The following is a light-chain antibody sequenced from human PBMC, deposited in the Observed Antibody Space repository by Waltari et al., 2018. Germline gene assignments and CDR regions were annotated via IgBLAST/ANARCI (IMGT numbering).Light chain of an antibody. CDR3: QHYVRLPAT. Sequence: EVVLTQSPGTLPLSPGERATLSCRARQSVSRALAWYQQKPGQAPRLLIYGASIRATGIPYRLSVSGSGTDFSLTISRLEPADSAMYYCQHYVRLPATFGQGTKVEIK. V-gene: IGKV3-20*01. CDR2: GAS. J-gene: IGKJ1*01. CDR1: QSVSRA.